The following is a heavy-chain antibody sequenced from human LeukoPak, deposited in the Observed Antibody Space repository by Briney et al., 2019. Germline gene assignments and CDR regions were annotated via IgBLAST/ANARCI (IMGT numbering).Heavy chain of an antibody. CDR3: ARVYSGYDPLFDY. J-gene: IGHJ4*02. V-gene: IGHV3-21*01. D-gene: IGHD5-12*01. CDR2: ISSSSSYI. CDR1: GFTFSSYS. Sequence: PGGSLRLSCAASGFTFSSYSMNWVRQAPGKGLEWVSSISSSSSYIYYADSVKGRFTISRDNAKNPLYLQMNSLRAEDTAVYYCARVYSGYDPLFDYWGQGTLVTVSS.